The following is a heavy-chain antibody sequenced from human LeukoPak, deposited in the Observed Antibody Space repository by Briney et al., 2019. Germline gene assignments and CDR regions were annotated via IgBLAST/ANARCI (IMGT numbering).Heavy chain of an antibody. CDR3: AKDHEGALGY. J-gene: IGHJ4*02. V-gene: IGHV3-23*01. CDR2: ISGSGGSA. Sequence: GGSLRLSCAASGFTFSSYAMSWVRQAPGRGLEWVSAISGSGGSAYYADSVKGRFTISRDNSKNTLYLQMNSLRAEDTAVYYCAKDHEGALGYWGQGTLVTVSS. CDR1: GFTFSSYA. D-gene: IGHD1-26*01.